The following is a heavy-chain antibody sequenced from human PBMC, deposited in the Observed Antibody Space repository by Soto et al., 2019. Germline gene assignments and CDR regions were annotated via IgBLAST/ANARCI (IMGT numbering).Heavy chain of an antibody. CDR1: GGSISSGDYY. V-gene: IGHV4-30-4*01. CDR2: IYYSGST. Sequence: TSETLSLTCTVSGGSISSGDYYWSWIRQPPGKGLEWIGYIYYSGSTYYNPSLKSRVTISVDTSKNQFSLKLSSVTAADTAVYYCARDKAETLYYYYYGMDVWGQGTTVTVSS. J-gene: IGHJ6*02. CDR3: ARDKAETLYYYYYGMDV.